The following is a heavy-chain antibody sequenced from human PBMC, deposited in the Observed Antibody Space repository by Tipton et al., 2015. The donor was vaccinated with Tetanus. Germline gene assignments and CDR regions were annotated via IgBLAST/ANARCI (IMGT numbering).Heavy chain of an antibody. CDR2: INPNSGGT. J-gene: IGHJ3*01. CDR1: GYAFASYD. CDR3: ARDGGFLSGFYAFDF. D-gene: IGHD3-3*01. V-gene: IGHV1-2*02. Sequence: QLVQSGAEVKKPGASVKVSCKAYGYAFASYDLNWVRQASGQGLEWMGWINPNSGGTNYALKFQGRVTMTRDTSITTAYMELSNLRSDDTAVYYCARDGGFLSGFYAFDFWGQGTIVTVSS.